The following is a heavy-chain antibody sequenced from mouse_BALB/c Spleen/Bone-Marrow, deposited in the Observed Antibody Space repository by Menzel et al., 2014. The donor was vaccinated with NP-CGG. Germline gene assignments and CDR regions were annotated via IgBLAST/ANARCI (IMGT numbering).Heavy chain of an antibody. CDR1: GFTFTDYY. J-gene: IGHJ1*01. Sequence: EVKVVESGGGSVQPGGSLRLSCATSGFTFTDYYMSWVRQPPGKALEWLGFIRNKANGYTSEYSASVKGWFTISRDNSQRILYLQMNTLRAEDSATYYCARDENVGIYWYFDVWGAGTTVIVSS. V-gene: IGHV7-3*02. CDR3: ARDENVGIYWYFDV. CDR2: IRNKANGYTS.